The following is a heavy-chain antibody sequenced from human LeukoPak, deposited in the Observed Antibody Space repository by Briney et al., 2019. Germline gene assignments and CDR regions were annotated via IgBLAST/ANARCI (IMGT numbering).Heavy chain of an antibody. J-gene: IGHJ6*03. V-gene: IGHV4-61*02. CDR3: AREVVSWIAAAVYYYMDV. D-gene: IGHD6-13*01. Sequence: SETLSLTCTVSGGSISSGSYYWSWIRQPAGKGLEWIGRIYTSGSTNYNPSLKSRVTISVDTSKNQFSLKLSSVTAADTAVYYCAREVVSWIAAAVYYYMDVWGKGATVTISS. CDR1: GGSISSGSYY. CDR2: IYTSGST.